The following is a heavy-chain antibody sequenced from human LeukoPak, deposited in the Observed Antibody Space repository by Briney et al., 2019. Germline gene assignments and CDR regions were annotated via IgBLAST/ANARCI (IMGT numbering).Heavy chain of an antibody. CDR1: GGSISSGGYY. V-gene: IGHV4-31*03. Sequence: TLSLTCTVPGGSISSGGYYWSWIRQHPGKGLEWIGYIYYSGSTYYNPSLKSRVTISVDTSKNQFSLELSSVTAADTAVYYCARGRPTSNFDYWGQGTLVTVSS. CDR3: ARGRPTSNFDY. CDR2: IYYSGST. J-gene: IGHJ4*02. D-gene: IGHD6-6*01.